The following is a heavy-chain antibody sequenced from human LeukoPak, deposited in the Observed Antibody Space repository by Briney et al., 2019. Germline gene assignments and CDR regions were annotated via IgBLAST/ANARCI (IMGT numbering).Heavy chain of an antibody. CDR1: GFTFSSYW. D-gene: IGHD1-26*01. Sequence: GGSLRLSCAASGFTFSSYWMSWVRQAPGKGLEWVANIKQDGSEKYYVDSVKGRFTISRDNAKNSLYLQMNSLRAEDTAVYYCARDQGGSYLSGYFDYWGQGNLVTVSS. J-gene: IGHJ4*02. CDR3: ARDQGGSYLSGYFDY. V-gene: IGHV3-7*01. CDR2: IKQDGSEK.